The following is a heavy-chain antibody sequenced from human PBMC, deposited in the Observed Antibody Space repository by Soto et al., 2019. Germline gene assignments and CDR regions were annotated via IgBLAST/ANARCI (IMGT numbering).Heavy chain of an antibody. CDR2: INHSGST. J-gene: IGHJ5*02. D-gene: IGHD2-15*01. Sequence: QVQLQQWGAGLLKPSETLSLTCAVYGGSFSGYYWSWIRQPPGKGLEWLGEINHSGSTNYNPSLKSRVTISVDTSKNQFSLKLSSVTAADTAVYYCARGPESSKTDCSGGSCYWFDPWGQGTLVTVSS. V-gene: IGHV4-34*01. CDR3: ARGPESSKTDCSGGSCYWFDP. CDR1: GGSFSGYY.